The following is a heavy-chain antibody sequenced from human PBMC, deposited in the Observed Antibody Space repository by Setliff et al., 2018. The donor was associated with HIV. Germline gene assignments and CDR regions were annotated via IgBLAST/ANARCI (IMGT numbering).Heavy chain of an antibody. CDR2: IYPGDSDT. V-gene: IGHV5-51*01. J-gene: IGHJ4*02. CDR3: ATLDPNYGDCCNY. Sequence: GESLKISCKGFGYNFASYWIGWVRQMPGKGLEWMGIIYPGDSDTRYSPSFQGQVTISADKSISTAYLQWNSLKASDTAIYYCATLDPNYGDCCNYWGQGTLVTVSS. CDR1: GYNFASYW. D-gene: IGHD4-17*01.